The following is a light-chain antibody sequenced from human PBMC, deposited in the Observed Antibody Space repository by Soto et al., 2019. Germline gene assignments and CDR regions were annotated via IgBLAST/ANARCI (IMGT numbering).Light chain of an antibody. Sequence: EIVVTQSPATLSVSPWERATLSCRASQSISRDLAWYQQKPGQAPRLLMYGAPTRATGIPARFSGSGSGTEFTLTISSLQSEDSAVYYCQQRGTFGPGTKVDIK. CDR2: GAP. CDR3: QQRGT. V-gene: IGKV3-15*01. J-gene: IGKJ3*01. CDR1: QSISRD.